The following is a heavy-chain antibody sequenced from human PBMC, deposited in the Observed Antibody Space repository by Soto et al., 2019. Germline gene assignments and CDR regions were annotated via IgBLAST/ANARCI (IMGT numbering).Heavy chain of an antibody. Sequence: PGGSLRLSCAASGFTFSSYGMHWVRQAPGKGLEWVAVISYDGSNKYYADSVKGRFTISRDNSKNTLYLQMNSLRAEDTAVYYCAKSVTITYFDYWGQGTLVTVSS. V-gene: IGHV3-30*18. CDR3: AKSVTITYFDY. J-gene: IGHJ4*02. D-gene: IGHD4-17*01. CDR2: ISYDGSNK. CDR1: GFTFSSYG.